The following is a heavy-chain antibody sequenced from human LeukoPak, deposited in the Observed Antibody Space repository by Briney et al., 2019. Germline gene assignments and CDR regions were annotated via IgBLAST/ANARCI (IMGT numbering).Heavy chain of an antibody. D-gene: IGHD3-22*01. Sequence: GGSLRLSCEASGFTFIRYWMHWVRQAPGKGLVWVSRIKSDGKTNYADSVKGRFTISRDNAKNTVSLQMDGLRAEDTGVYYCARAPSEVGGYYPEYFRHWGQGTLVTVSS. CDR1: GFTFIRYW. J-gene: IGHJ1*01. V-gene: IGHV3-74*01. CDR2: IKSDGKT. CDR3: ARAPSEVGGYYPEYFRH.